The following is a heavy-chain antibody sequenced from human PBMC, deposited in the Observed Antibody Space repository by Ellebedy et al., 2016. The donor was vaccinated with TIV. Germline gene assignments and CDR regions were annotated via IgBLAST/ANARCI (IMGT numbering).Heavy chain of an antibody. CDR1: GFTFSTYW. J-gene: IGHJ4*02. CDR3: AKDSGKYGWNSEY. V-gene: IGHV3-7*03. CDR2: IKEDGSQT. D-gene: IGHD3-10*01. Sequence: GESLKISCATSGFTFSTYWMAWVRQAPGKGLEWVANIKEDGSQTYYVGSVKGRFTISRDNAKNSLYLQMNSLRAEDTAIYYCAKDSGKYGWNSEYWGQGTQVIVSS.